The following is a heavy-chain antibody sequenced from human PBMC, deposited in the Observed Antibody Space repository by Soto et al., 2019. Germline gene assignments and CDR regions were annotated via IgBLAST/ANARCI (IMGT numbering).Heavy chain of an antibody. Sequence: SLKRSWKASGYTLSSYAISWVRQDPGQGLEWMGGIIPIFGTANYAQKFQGRVTITADESTSTAYMELSSLRSEDTAVYYCATSGGSITIFGLVISRMNYYYYGMDVCGQGTTVTVSS. D-gene: IGHD3-3*01. J-gene: IGHJ6*02. CDR1: GYTLSSYA. V-gene: IGHV1-69*13. CDR3: ATSGGSITIFGLVISRMNYYYYGMDV. CDR2: IIPIFGTA.